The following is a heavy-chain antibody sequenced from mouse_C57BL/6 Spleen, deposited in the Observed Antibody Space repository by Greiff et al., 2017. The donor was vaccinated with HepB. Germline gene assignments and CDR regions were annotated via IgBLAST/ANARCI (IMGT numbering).Heavy chain of an antibody. CDR3: ARDGGNYYAMDY. V-gene: IGHV3-6*01. D-gene: IGHD2-1*01. CDR1: GYSITSGYY. Sequence: DVHLVESGPGLVKPSQSLSLTCSVTGYSITSGYYWNWIRQFPGNKLEWMGYISYDGSNNYNPSLKNRISITRDTSKNQFFLKLNSVTTEDTATYYCARDGGNYYAMDYWGQGTSVTVSS. J-gene: IGHJ4*01. CDR2: ISYDGSN.